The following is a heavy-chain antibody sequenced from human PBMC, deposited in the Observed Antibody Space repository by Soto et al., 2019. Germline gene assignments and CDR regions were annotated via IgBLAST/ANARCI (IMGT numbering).Heavy chain of an antibody. Sequence: GASVKVSCKASGYTFTSYGISWVRQAPGQGLEWMGWISAYNGNTNYAQKLQGRVTMTTDTSTSTAYMELRSLRSDDTAVYYCARDRGTIFRGYYYYGMDVWGQGTTVTVSS. D-gene: IGHD3-3*01. CDR3: ARDRGTIFRGYYYYGMDV. V-gene: IGHV1-18*01. CDR2: ISAYNGNT. J-gene: IGHJ6*02. CDR1: GYTFTSYG.